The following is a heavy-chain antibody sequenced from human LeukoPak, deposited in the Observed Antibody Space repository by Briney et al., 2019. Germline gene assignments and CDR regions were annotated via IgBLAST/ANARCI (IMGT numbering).Heavy chain of an antibody. CDR2: INPNSGGT. CDR1: GYTFTAYY. Sequence: ASVKVSCKASGYTFTAYYMHWVRQAPGQGLEWMGWINPNSGGTNYAQKFQGWVTMTRDTSISTAYMELSRLRSDDTAVYYCARDPTTGYYGMDVWGQGTTVTVSS. CDR3: ARDPTTGYYGMDV. J-gene: IGHJ6*02. D-gene: IGHD4-11*01. V-gene: IGHV1-2*04.